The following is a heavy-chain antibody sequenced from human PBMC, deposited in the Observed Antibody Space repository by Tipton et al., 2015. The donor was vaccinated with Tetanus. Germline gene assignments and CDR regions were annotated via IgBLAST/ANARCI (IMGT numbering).Heavy chain of an antibody. D-gene: IGHD2-2*01. J-gene: IGHJ4*02. CDR1: GGSFSSSNDY. V-gene: IGHV4-39*02. CDR2: VFDSGTS. CDR3: AEGRRFCSSNSCHEYYFDS. Sequence: TLSLTCTVSGGSFSSSNDYWAWIRQPPGKGLEWIGSVFDSGTSYYNPSLKSRVTISVDTSKNHFSLRLSSVTAAETAVYYCAEGRRFCSSNSCHEYYFDSWGRGPLVTVSS.